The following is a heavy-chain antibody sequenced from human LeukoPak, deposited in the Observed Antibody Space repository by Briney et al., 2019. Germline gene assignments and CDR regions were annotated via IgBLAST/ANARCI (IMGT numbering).Heavy chain of an antibody. Sequence: GGSLRLSCAASGFTFSSYSMNWVRQAPGKGLEWVSSISSSSSYIYYADSVKGRFTISRDNAKNSLYLQMNSLRAEDTAVYYCARGEYYYDSSGPTAGGDYWGQGTLVTVSS. V-gene: IGHV3-21*01. D-gene: IGHD3-22*01. CDR2: ISSSSSYI. J-gene: IGHJ4*02. CDR3: ARGEYYYDSSGPTAGGDY. CDR1: GFTFSSYS.